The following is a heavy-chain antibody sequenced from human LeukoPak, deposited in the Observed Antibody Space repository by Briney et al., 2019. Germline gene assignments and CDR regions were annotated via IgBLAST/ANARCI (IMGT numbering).Heavy chain of an antibody. J-gene: IGHJ6*03. Sequence: GGSLRPSCAASGFSLSSYAMSWVRQAPGKGLEWVSAISSTDAGTYHADSVRGRFTISRDNSKNTLYLQMNSLRAEDTAVYYCAKVRYCSGGSCYPPWVLGYYYYYMDVWGKGTTVTVSS. V-gene: IGHV3-23*01. CDR2: ISSTDAGT. CDR1: GFSLSSYA. D-gene: IGHD2-15*01. CDR3: AKVRYCSGGSCYPPWVLGYYYYYMDV.